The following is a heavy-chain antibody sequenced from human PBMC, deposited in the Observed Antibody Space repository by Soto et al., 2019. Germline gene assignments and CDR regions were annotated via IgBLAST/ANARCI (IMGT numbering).Heavy chain of an antibody. V-gene: IGHV4-39*01. D-gene: IGHD7-27*01. CDR1: GGSISSSSYY. Sequence: PSETLSLTCTVSGGSISSSSYYWGWIRQPPGKGLEWIGSIYYSGSTYYNPSLKSRVTISVDTSKNQFSLKLSSVTAADTAVYYCARHGDAHYYYYGMDVWGQGTTVT. J-gene: IGHJ6*02. CDR3: ARHGDAHYYYYGMDV. CDR2: IYYSGST.